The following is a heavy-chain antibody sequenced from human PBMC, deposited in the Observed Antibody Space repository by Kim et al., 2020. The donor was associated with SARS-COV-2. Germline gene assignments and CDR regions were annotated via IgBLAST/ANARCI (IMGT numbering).Heavy chain of an antibody. CDR1: GGSFSGYY. D-gene: IGHD2-2*01. CDR3: ARVGSGSSTSRKGWFDP. Sequence: SETLSLTCAVYGGSFSGYYWSWIRQPPGKGLEWIGEINHSGSTNYNPSLKSRVTISVDTSKNQFSLKLSSVTAADTAVYYCARVGSGSSTSRKGWFDPWGQGTLVTVSS. V-gene: IGHV4-34*01. J-gene: IGHJ5*02. CDR2: INHSGST.